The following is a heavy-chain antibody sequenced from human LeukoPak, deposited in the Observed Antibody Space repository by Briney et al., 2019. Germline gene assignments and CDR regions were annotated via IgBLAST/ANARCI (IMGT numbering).Heavy chain of an antibody. V-gene: IGHV3-30*03. J-gene: IGHJ4*02. Sequence: GRSLRLSCAASGFTFSSYGMHWVRQAPGKGLEWVAVISYDGSNKYYADSVKGRFTISRDNSKNTLYLQMNSLRAEDTAVYYCTSFDYWGQGTLVTVSS. CDR1: GFTFSSYG. CDR2: ISYDGSNK. CDR3: TSFDY.